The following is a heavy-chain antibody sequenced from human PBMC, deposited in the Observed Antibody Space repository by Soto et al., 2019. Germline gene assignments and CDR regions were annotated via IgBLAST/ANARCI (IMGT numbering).Heavy chain of an antibody. J-gene: IGHJ6*02. CDR2: ISPYTGNT. D-gene: IGHD3-16*01. CDR3: VTVDNYVTPTPQDV. Sequence: QVQLVQSGDEVKKPGASVKVSCKASGYIFVNYGIAWVRQAPGQGLELMGWISPYTGNTHSATKVQGRLTMTTDKSTSTAYMDLGSLTSDDTAVYYCVTVDNYVTPTPQDVWGQGTTVTVSS. V-gene: IGHV1-18*01. CDR1: GYIFVNYG.